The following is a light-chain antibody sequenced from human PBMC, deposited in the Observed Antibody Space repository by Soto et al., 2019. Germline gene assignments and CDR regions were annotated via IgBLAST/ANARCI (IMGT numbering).Light chain of an antibody. CDR1: RSVVYKSNNKNH. Sequence: DIVMTQSPDSLAVSLGERATMNCKRSRSVVYKSNNKNHLAWYQQKQGQPPQLIIYWASTRESGVPERFSGSGYGTDFNLTISSLEAEDVAFYWCQQYFDVPFTFGGGTKVDIK. CDR3: QQYFDVPFT. J-gene: IGKJ4*01. V-gene: IGKV4-1*01. CDR2: WAS.